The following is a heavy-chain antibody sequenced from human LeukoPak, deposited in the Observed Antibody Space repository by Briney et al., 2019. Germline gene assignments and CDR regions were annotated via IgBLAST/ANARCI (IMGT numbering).Heavy chain of an antibody. J-gene: IGHJ6*02. CDR2: IAYDGSNK. Sequence: PGRSLRLSCAASGFTFSSYGMHWVRQAPGKGLEWVAVIAYDGSNKYCADSVKGRFTISRDNSKNTLYLQTNSLRAEDTAVYYCAKDAALTIFGAYYYYGMDVWGQGTTVTVSS. CDR3: AKDAALTIFGAYYYYGMDV. D-gene: IGHD3-3*01. V-gene: IGHV3-30*18. CDR1: GFTFSSYG.